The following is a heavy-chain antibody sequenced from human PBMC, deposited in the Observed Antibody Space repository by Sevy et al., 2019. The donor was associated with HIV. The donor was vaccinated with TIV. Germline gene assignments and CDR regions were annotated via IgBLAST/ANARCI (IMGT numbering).Heavy chain of an antibody. CDR3: ARPRANYVDHYFFYAMDV. J-gene: IGHJ6*02. D-gene: IGHD4-17*01. V-gene: IGHV3-30-3*01. Sequence: GGSLRLSCVASGFAFSNYYAMHWVRQAPGKGLEWVVLISYDGSDKYYADSVKGRFTISRDNFKNTLFLQMNSLTTEDTAVYYCARPRANYVDHYFFYAMDVWGQGTTVTVSS. CDR2: ISYDGSDK. CDR1: GFAFSNYYA.